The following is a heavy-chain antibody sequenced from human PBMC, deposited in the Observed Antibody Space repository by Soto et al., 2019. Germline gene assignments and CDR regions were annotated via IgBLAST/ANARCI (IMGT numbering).Heavy chain of an antibody. V-gene: IGHV3-23*01. D-gene: IGHD2-8*01. CDR1: AFTFSSYA. CDR3: AKDMASATVVMVYAYYNGMDV. CDR2: ISGSGGST. J-gene: IGHJ6*02. Sequence: EVQLLESGGGLVQPGGSLRLSCEASAFTFSSYAMNWVRQAPGKGLEWVSSISGSGGSTYYADFVKGRFTISRDNSKNTLYFQMNSLRAEDTAVYYCAKDMASATVVMVYAYYNGMDVWGQGTTVTVSS.